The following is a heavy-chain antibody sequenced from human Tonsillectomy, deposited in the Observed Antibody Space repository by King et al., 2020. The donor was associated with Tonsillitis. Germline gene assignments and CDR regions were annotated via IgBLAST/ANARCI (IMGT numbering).Heavy chain of an antibody. V-gene: IGHV3-73*02. J-gene: IGHJ4*02. CDR2: TRSKANSYAT. CDR3: SSHLDYSNNVADQ. Sequence: EVQLVESGGGLVQPGGSLKLSCAASGFTFSGSAIHWVRQASGKGLEWVGRTRSKANSYATAYAASLKGRFTISRDDSKNTAYLQMNSLKTEDTAVYYCSSHLDYSNNVADQWGQGTLVTVSS. D-gene: IGHD4-11*01. CDR1: GFTFSGSA.